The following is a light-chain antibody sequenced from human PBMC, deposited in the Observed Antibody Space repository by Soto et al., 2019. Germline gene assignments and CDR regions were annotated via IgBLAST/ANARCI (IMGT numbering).Light chain of an antibody. V-gene: IGLV1-44*01. CDR2: NNN. J-gene: IGLJ2*01. CDR1: SSNIGSKT. Sequence: QSVLTQPPSVSGTPGQRVTISCSGSSSNIGSKTVNWYQQFPGTAPKLLIYNNNQRPSGGPDRFSDSKSVTSASLAISGLQSEDEGDYYCAAWDDSLNGVVFGGGTKLTVL. CDR3: AAWDDSLNGVV.